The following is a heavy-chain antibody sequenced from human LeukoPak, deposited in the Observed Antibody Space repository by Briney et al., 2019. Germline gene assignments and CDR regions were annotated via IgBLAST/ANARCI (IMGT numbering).Heavy chain of an antibody. CDR1: GGSISSGDYY. J-gene: IGHJ3*02. CDR2: IYYSGST. D-gene: IGHD3-10*01. CDR3: ARLWFGELNAFDI. V-gene: IGHV4-30-4*01. Sequence: SETLSLTCTVSGGSISSGDYYWSWIRQPPGKGLEWIGYIYYSGSTYYNPSLKSRVTISVGTSKNQFSLKLSSVTAADTAVYYCARLWFGELNAFDIWGQGTMVTVSS.